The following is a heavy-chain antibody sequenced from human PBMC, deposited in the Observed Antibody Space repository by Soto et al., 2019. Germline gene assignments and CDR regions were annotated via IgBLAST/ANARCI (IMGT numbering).Heavy chain of an antibody. CDR1: GDTFTTNY. V-gene: IGHV1-46*01. J-gene: IGHJ6*02. CDR2: INPNNGAT. Sequence: ASVKVSCKASGDTFTTNYLHWVRQAPGQGLEWMGRINPNNGATLYAQEFQGRLILTTDTSTSTVYMDLNSVKSEDSAVYYCASPALCEMDAWGQGNTVTVSS. CDR3: ASPALCEMDA.